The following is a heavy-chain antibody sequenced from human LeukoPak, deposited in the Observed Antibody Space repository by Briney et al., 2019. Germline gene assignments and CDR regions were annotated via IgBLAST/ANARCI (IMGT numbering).Heavy chain of an antibody. Sequence: GSLRLSCAASGFTFSSYAMSWVRQAPGKGLEWVSAISGSGGSTYYADSVKGRFTISRDNSKNTLYLQMNSLRAEDTAVYYCAKGGIYGYYFDYWGQGTLVTVSS. CDR1: GFTFSSYA. V-gene: IGHV3-23*01. D-gene: IGHD5-12*01. CDR2: ISGSGGST. J-gene: IGHJ4*02. CDR3: AKGGIYGYYFDY.